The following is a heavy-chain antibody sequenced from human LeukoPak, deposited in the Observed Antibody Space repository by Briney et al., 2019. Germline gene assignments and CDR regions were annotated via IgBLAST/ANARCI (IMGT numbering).Heavy chain of an antibody. J-gene: IGHJ6*03. CDR2: IYTSGST. CDR1: GGSISSYY. Sequence: PSETLSLTCTVSGGSISSYYWSWLRQPAGKGLEWIGRIYTSGSTDYNPSLKSRVTISVDKSKNQFSLKLSSVTAADTAVYYCARGLMIVVDYYYYYYMDVWGKGTTVTVSS. CDR3: ARGLMIVVDYYYYYYMDV. D-gene: IGHD3-22*01. V-gene: IGHV4-4*07.